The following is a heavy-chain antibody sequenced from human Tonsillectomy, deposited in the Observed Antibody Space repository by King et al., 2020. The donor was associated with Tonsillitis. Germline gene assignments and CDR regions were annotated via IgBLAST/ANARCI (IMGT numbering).Heavy chain of an antibody. CDR3: ARDHPNWNYVFDY. Sequence: QLVQSGGGVVQPGRSLRLSCAASGFTFSSCGVHWVRQAPGKGLEWVAVIWYDGNNKYYADSVKGRFTISRDNSKNKLYLQMNSLRAEDTAVYYCARDHPNWNYVFDYWGQGTLVTVSS. V-gene: IGHV3-33*08. J-gene: IGHJ4*02. D-gene: IGHD1-7*01. CDR2: IWYDGNNK. CDR1: GFTFSSCG.